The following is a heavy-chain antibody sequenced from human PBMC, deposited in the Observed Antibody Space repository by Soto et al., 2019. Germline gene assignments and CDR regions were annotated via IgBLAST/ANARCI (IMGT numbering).Heavy chain of an antibody. CDR1: GFTFSYYA. Sequence: QVQLVESGGGVVQPGGSLRLSCTASGFTFSYYAIHWVRQAPGKGLEWVAGISYDGRKDYYSDSVKGRFTVSTDNYQKRQHLQINSLRGEDTAVYYCAKGRASEGDSEHVQYWGQGTLVTVSS. V-gene: IGHV3-30*18. CDR2: ISYDGRKD. CDR3: AKGRASEGDSEHVQY. J-gene: IGHJ1*01.